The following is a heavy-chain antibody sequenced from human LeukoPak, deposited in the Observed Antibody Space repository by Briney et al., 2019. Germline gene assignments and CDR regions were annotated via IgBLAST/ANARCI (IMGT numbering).Heavy chain of an antibody. V-gene: IGHV1-2*06. J-gene: IGHJ4*02. CDR3: ARGGLVGASDY. CDR1: GYTFNGYY. Sequence: ASVKPSCKPSGYTFNGYYIQWVRQVPGQGLEWMGRINPTSGGTTSAQKFHGRVTMTRDTSISTAYMELNSLKSDDTAVYFCARGGLVGASDYWGQGTLLTVSS. D-gene: IGHD1-26*01. CDR2: INPTSGGT.